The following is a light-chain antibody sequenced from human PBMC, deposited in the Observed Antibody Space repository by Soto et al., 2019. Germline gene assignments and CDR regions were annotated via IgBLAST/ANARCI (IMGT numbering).Light chain of an antibody. CDR2: DVG. Sequence: QSALTQPASVSGSPGQSITISCTGTSSDVGGYNYVSWYQHHPGKAPKLMIYDVGNRPSGVSNRFSGSKSGNTASLTISGLQAEDEADYNCSSYTSSSISYVFGTGTKVTVL. J-gene: IGLJ1*01. CDR1: SSDVGGYNY. CDR3: SSYTSSSISYV. V-gene: IGLV2-14*03.